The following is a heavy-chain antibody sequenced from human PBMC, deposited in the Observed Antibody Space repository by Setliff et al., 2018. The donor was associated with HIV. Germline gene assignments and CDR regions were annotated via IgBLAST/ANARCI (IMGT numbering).Heavy chain of an antibody. Sequence: GGSLRLSCAASGFTFSSYAMNWVRQAPGKGLEWVAGMSGSDNTTFYADSVKGRFTVSRDNSKKTLYMVMDSLRADDTAVYYCAKTAYYFNTGGPKGWFDPWGQGTLVT. J-gene: IGHJ5*02. V-gene: IGHV3-23*01. CDR1: GFTFSSYA. D-gene: IGHD2-8*02. CDR2: MSGSDNTT. CDR3: AKTAYYFNTGGPKGWFDP.